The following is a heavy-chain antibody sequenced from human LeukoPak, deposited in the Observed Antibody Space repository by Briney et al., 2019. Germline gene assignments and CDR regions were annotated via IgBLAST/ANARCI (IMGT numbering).Heavy chain of an antibody. V-gene: IGHV1-46*01. CDR1: GYTFTSYY. D-gene: IGHD6-6*01. Sequence: GASVKVSCKASGYTFTSYYMHWVRQAPGQGLEWMGIINPSGGSTSYAQKFQGRVTMTRDTSTSTVYMELSSLRSEDTAVYYCARVWDIGYSSSSGPYYYGMDVWGQGTTVTVSS. CDR3: ARVWDIGYSSSSGPYYYGMDV. J-gene: IGHJ6*02. CDR2: INPSGGST.